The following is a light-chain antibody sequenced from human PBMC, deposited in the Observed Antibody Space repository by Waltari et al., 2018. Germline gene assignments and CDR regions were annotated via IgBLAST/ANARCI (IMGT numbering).Light chain of an antibody. Sequence: DIQMTQSPSSLSASVGDTVTITCRASQGISSYLNWFQQKPGKAPKLLIYAATNLQSGVPSRFSGSGSGTEFTLTISSLQPEDFAAYYCLQHNSYPPTFGQGTKVEIK. CDR1: QGISSY. J-gene: IGKJ1*01. V-gene: IGKV1-17*01. CDR2: AAT. CDR3: LQHNSYPPT.